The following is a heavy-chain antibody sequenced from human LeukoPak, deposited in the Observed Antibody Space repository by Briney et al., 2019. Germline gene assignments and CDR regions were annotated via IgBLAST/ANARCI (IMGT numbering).Heavy chain of an antibody. V-gene: IGHV3-23*01. Sequence: GGSLRLSCAASGFTFSSSAMCWVRQAPGKGLEWVSAISNNGGYTYYADSVQGRFTISRDNSKSTLCLQMNSLRAEDPAVYYCAKQLGYCSDGSCYFPYWGQGTLVTVSS. D-gene: IGHD2-15*01. CDR1: GFTFSSSA. CDR3: AKQLGYCSDGSCYFPY. J-gene: IGHJ4*02. CDR2: ISNNGGYT.